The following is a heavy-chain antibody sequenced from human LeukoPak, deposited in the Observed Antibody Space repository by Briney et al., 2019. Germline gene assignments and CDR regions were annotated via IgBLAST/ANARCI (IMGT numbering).Heavy chain of an antibody. D-gene: IGHD5-24*01. Sequence: PGGSLRLSCAASGFTFSSYSMNWVRQAPGKGLEWVSSISSSSSYIYYADSVMGRFTISRDNAKNSLYLQMNSLRAEDTAVYYCARDLEWLAASAPDYYYYYGMDVWGQGTTVTVSS. CDR3: ARDLEWLAASAPDYYYYYGMDV. J-gene: IGHJ6*02. CDR1: GFTFSSYS. CDR2: ISSSSSYI. V-gene: IGHV3-21*01.